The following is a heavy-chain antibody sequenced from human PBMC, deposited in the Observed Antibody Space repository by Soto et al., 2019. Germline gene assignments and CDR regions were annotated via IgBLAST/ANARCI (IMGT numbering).Heavy chain of an antibody. V-gene: IGHV1-2*04. D-gene: IGHD3-9*01. CDR1: GYTFTGYY. CDR2: INPNSGGT. CDR3: AREGPDHDILTGYASDYYYYGMDV. Sequence: ASVKVSCKASGYTFTGYYMHWVRQAPGQGLEWMGWINPNSGGTNYAQKFQGWVTMTRDTSISTAYMELSRLRSDDTAVYYFAREGPDHDILTGYASDYYYYGMDVWGQGTTVTVSS. J-gene: IGHJ6*02.